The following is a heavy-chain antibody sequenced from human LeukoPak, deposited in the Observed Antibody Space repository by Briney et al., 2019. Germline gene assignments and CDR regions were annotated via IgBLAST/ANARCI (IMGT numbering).Heavy chain of an antibody. CDR3: ARGRYSYGSRSPLYFDY. J-gene: IGHJ4*02. Sequence: SETLSLTCTVSGGSISSYYWSWIRQPPGKGLEWIGYIYYSGSTNYNPSLKSRVTISVDTSKNQFSLKLSSVTAADTAVYYCARGRYSYGSRSPLYFDYWGQGTLVTVSS. CDR1: GGSISSYY. D-gene: IGHD5-18*01. CDR2: IYYSGST. V-gene: IGHV4-59*01.